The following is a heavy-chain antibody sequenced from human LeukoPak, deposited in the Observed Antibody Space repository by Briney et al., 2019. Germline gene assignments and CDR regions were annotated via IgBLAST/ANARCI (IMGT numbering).Heavy chain of an antibody. CDR1: GFTFDDYG. CDR3: AKGTKAHILTAYMRDRWFDP. V-gene: IGHV3-20*04. CDR2: INWNGGST. Sequence: GGSLRLSCAASGFTFDDYGMSWVRQAPGKGLEWVSGINWNGGSTGYADSVKGRFTISRDNAKNSLYLQMNSLRAEDTAVYYCAKGTKAHILTAYMRDRWFDPWGQGTLVTVSS. J-gene: IGHJ5*02. D-gene: IGHD3-9*01.